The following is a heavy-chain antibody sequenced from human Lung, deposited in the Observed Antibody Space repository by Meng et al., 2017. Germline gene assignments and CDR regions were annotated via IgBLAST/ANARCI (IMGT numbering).Heavy chain of an antibody. CDR3: ARGPTTMAHDFDY. D-gene: IGHD4-11*01. J-gene: IGHJ4*02. CDR2: INHSGST. V-gene: IGHV4-34*01. CDR1: GGSFSDYY. Sequence: QVQHTRVGAGLLKPWDTLSLTCVVSGGSFSDYYWSWIRQPPGKGLEWIGEINHSGSTNYNPSLESRATISVDTSQNNLSLKLSSVTAADSAVYYCARGPTTMAHDFDYWGQGTLVTVSS.